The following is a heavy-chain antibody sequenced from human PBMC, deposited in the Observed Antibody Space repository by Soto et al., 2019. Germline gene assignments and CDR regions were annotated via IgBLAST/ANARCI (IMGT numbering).Heavy chain of an antibody. D-gene: IGHD1-1*01. CDR3: ARTNGKSNTFDS. CDR2: ISSSSSTI. J-gene: IGHJ3*02. CDR1: GFIFSDYS. Sequence: EVQLVESGGGLVHRGGSLRLSCAASGFIFSDYSMNWVRQAPGKGLEWVSYISSSSSTIYYADSVKGRFTISRDNAKNSLYLQMNSLRAGDTALYYCARTNGKSNTFDSWGQGTMVTVSS. V-gene: IGHV3-48*01.